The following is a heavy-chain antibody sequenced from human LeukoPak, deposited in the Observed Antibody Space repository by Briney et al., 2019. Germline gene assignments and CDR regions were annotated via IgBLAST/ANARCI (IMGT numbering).Heavy chain of an antibody. Sequence: SETLSLTCAVYGGSFSGYYWSWIRQPPGKGLEWIGEINHSGSTNYSPSLKSRVTISVDTSKNQFSLKLSSVTAADTAVYYCAREGGYYDFWSGYKGAPYNWFDPWGQGTLVTVSS. CDR2: INHSGST. CDR3: AREGGYYDFWSGYKGAPYNWFDP. V-gene: IGHV4-34*01. J-gene: IGHJ5*02. D-gene: IGHD3-3*01. CDR1: GGSFSGYY.